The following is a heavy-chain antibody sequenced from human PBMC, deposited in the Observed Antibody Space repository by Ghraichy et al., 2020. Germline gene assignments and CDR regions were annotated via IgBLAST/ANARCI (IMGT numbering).Heavy chain of an antibody. Sequence: GASLNISCAASGFTVSSNYMSWVRQAPGKGLEWVSVIYSGGSTYYADSVKGRFTISRDNSKNTLYLQMNSLRAEDTAVYYCARDLSETLDAFDIWGQGTMVTVSS. CDR1: GFTVSSNY. CDR2: IYSGGST. V-gene: IGHV3-66*01. J-gene: IGHJ3*02. CDR3: ARDLSETLDAFDI. D-gene: IGHD5/OR15-5a*01.